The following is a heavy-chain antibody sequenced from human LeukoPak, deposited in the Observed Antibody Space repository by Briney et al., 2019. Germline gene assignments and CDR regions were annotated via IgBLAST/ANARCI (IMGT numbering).Heavy chain of an antibody. Sequence: PGGSLRLSCAASGFTFSRYDMHWVRQVTGKGLEWVSGIGTAADTFYPDSVKGRFTISRDNAKNSFYLQMNSLRAGDTAVYYCARVYSSSWGGHYFDYWGQGTLVTVSS. CDR1: GFTFSRYD. D-gene: IGHD6-13*01. V-gene: IGHV3-13*01. CDR3: ARVYSSSWGGHYFDY. CDR2: IGTAADT. J-gene: IGHJ4*02.